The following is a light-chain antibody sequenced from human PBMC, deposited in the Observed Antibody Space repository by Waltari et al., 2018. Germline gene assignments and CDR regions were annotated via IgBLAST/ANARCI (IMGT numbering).Light chain of an antibody. CDR2: DAS. J-gene: IGKJ3*01. Sequence: DIQMTQSPSSLSASVGDRVTITCQASQDISNDLNWYQQKPGKAPKLLIYDASHLETGVPSRFSGSGSGTYFTFTINSLQPEDIATYYCQHYDSLPGFTFGPGTKVHI. CDR1: QDISND. V-gene: IGKV1-33*01. CDR3: QHYDSLPGFT.